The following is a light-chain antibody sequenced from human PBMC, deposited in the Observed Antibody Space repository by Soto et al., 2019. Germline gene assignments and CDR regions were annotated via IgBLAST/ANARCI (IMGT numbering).Light chain of an antibody. V-gene: IGKV1-39*01. Sequence: DIQMTQSPSSLSASVGDRVTITCRASQSTSSYLNWYQQKPGKAPKLLIYAGSSLQSGVPSRFSGSGSGTDFTLTISSLQPEDFATYYCQHSYSPITVGQGTRLEIK. CDR2: AGS. CDR3: QHSYSPIT. J-gene: IGKJ5*01. CDR1: QSTSSY.